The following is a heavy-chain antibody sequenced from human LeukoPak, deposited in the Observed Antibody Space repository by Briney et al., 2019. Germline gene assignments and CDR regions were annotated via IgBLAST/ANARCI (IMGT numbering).Heavy chain of an antibody. CDR3: ARGDYGDYVFGYYFDY. J-gene: IGHJ4*02. D-gene: IGHD4-17*01. CDR1: GFTFSDYC. V-gene: IGHV3-11*05. CDR2: ISSSSSYT. Sequence: PGGSLRLSCAASGFTFSDYCMSWIRQAPGKGLEWVSYISSSSSYTNYADSVKGRFTISRDNSKNTLYLQMNSLRAEDTAVYYCARGDYGDYVFGYYFDYWGQGTLVTVSS.